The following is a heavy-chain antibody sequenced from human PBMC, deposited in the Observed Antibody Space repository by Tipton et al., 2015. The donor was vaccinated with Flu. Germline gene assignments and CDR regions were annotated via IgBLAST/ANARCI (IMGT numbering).Heavy chain of an antibody. V-gene: IGHV4-39*07. D-gene: IGHD4-23*01. J-gene: IGHJ3*02. CDR1: GGSISSSSYY. Sequence: TLSLTCTVSGGSISSSSYYWGWIRQPPGKGLEWIANLYYSGSTYYNPSLKSQVTISMDTSKSHFFLRLTTVTAADTAVYYCARDAGDFGGNPLAFDIWGQGTMFTVSS. CDR3: ARDAGDFGGNPLAFDI. CDR2: LYYSGST.